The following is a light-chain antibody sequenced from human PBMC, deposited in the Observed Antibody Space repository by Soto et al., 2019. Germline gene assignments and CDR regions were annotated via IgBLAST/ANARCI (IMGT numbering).Light chain of an antibody. CDR2: KAS. CDR1: QSISSW. CDR3: NRNIGNPEYP. Sequence: DIQMTQSPSTLSASVGDRVTITCRASQSISSWLAWYQQKPGKAPKLLIYKASNLESGVPSRFSGSGSGTKFTLTIGTLQPNDFATNSSNRNIGNPEYPLGKGPKLRSN. V-gene: IGKV1-5*03. J-gene: IGKJ2*01.